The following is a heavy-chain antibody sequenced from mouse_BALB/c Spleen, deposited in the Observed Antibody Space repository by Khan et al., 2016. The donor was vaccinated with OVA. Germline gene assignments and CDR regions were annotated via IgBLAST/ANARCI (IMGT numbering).Heavy chain of an antibody. J-gene: IGHJ1*01. D-gene: IGHD2-2*01. CDR2: IYPGGSYT. V-gene: IGHV1-63*02. CDR1: GYTFTNYW. Sequence: QVQLQQSGAELVRPGTSLKMSCKAVGYTFTNYWIGWMKKRPGHGLEWIGDIYPGGSYTKYNEKFKGKATLTADTSSSTAYMRLSSLTSEDSAIYYCAKGGYDGSDVWGAGTTVTVSS. CDR3: AKGGYDGSDV.